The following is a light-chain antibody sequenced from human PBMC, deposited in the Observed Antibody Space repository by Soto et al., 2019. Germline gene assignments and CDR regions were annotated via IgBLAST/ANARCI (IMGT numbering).Light chain of an antibody. CDR1: NSNIGSDI. Sequence: QSVLTQPPSAFGTPGQRATISCCGSNSNIGSDIVNCYQLLPGAAPEVLINTTNQRPSGVPERFSGSKSGASASLAISGLQSEDEANSSCATWDGGLSGPFVFGTGTKAPS. CDR3: ATWDGGLSGPFV. V-gene: IGLV1-44*01. J-gene: IGLJ1*01. CDR2: TTN.